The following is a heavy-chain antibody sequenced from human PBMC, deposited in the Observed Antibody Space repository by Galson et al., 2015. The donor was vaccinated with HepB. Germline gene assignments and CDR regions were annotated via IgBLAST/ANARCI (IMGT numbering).Heavy chain of an antibody. CDR3: AKDSSGYYYYYYGMDV. Sequence: SVKVSCKASGYTFTGYYMHWVRQAPGQGLEWMGWINPNSGGTNYAQKFQGRVTMTRDTSISTAYLELSRLRSDDTAVYYCAKDSSGYYYYYYGMDVWGPGTTVTVSS. CDR1: GYTFTGYY. V-gene: IGHV1-2*02. J-gene: IGHJ6*02. D-gene: IGHD3-22*01. CDR2: INPNSGGT.